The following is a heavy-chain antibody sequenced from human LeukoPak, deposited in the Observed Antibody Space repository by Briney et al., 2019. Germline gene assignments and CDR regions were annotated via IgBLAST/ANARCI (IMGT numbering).Heavy chain of an antibody. Sequence: ASVKVSCKASGFTFTSSAMQWVRQARGQRLEWIGWIVVGSGNTNYAQKFQERVTITRDMSTSTAYMERSSLRSEDTAVYYCAAGSSSWLDAFDIWGQGTMVTVSS. CDR3: AAGSSSWLDAFDI. CDR1: GFTFTSSA. V-gene: IGHV1-58*02. CDR2: IVVGSGNT. D-gene: IGHD6-13*01. J-gene: IGHJ3*02.